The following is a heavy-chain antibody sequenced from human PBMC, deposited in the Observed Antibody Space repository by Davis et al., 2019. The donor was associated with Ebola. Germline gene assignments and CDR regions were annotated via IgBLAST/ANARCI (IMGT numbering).Heavy chain of an antibody. CDR1: GGSISSSSYY. CDR2: IYYSGST. D-gene: IGHD1-7*01. Sequence: MPSETLSLTCTVSGGSISSSSYYWGWIRQPPGKGLEWIGSIYYSGSTYYNPSLKSRVTISVDTSKNQFSLKLSSVTAADTAVYYCASEYNWNYAFDYWGQGTLVTVSS. J-gene: IGHJ4*02. CDR3: ASEYNWNYAFDY. V-gene: IGHV4-39*01.